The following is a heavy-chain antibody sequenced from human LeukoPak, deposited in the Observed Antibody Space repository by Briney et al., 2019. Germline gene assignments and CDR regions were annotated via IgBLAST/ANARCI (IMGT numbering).Heavy chain of an antibody. Sequence: ASVTVSCKASGYTFTSFGISWVRQAPGQGLEWMGWINAYNTNTKSAQRLQSRVTMTTDTSASTAYMELGSLRSDDTAVYYCATSDGTVTTFQYWGQGTLVTVSS. J-gene: IGHJ4*02. V-gene: IGHV1-18*01. CDR3: ATSDGTVTTFQY. CDR1: GYTFTSFG. CDR2: INAYNTNT. D-gene: IGHD4-11*01.